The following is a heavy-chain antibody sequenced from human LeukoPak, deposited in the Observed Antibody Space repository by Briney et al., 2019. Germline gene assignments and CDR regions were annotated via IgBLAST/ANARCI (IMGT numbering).Heavy chain of an antibody. V-gene: IGHV4-34*01. CDR1: GGSFSGYY. CDR2: INHSGST. Sequence: SETLSLTCAVYGGSFSGYYWSWIRQPPGKGLEWIGEINHSGSTNYNPSLKSRVTISVDTSKNQFSLKLSSVTAADTAVYYCARGGSGGWWTRGRYYYYGMDVWGQGTTVTVSS. J-gene: IGHJ6*02. CDR3: ARGGSGGWWTRGRYYYYGMDV. D-gene: IGHD6-19*01.